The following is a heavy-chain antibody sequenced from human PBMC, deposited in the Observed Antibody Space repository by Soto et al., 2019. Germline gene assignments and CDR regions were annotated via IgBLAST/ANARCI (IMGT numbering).Heavy chain of an antibody. CDR2: HHSDST. V-gene: IGHV4-4*09. Sequence: QVQLQESGPGLVKPSETLSLTCTVSGGSMRGQHWSWIRQPPGKGLEWIGHHSDSTNYNPPLKRRITISTGTSKNQFSLKLSSVTAADTAVYYCATYTVGEGGRGYWGQGTLVTVSS. D-gene: IGHD3-16*01. CDR3: ATYTVGEGGRGY. CDR1: GGSMRGQH. J-gene: IGHJ4*02.